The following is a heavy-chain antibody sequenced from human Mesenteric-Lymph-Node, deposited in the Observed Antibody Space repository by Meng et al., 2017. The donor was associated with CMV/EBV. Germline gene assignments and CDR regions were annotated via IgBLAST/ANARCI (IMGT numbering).Heavy chain of an antibody. CDR3: ARDQGSGAIYHFDY. CDR2: YSAYNGDT. CDR1: GYIFTNYG. V-gene: IGHV1-18*01. D-gene: IGHD3-10*01. Sequence: SGYIFTNYGVIWVRQAPGQGLEWVGWYSAYNGDTKYTQELQNRLTMTTDTSTNTAYMELSGVNSDDTDMYYCARDQGSGAIYHFDYWGQGTLVTVSS. J-gene: IGHJ4*02.